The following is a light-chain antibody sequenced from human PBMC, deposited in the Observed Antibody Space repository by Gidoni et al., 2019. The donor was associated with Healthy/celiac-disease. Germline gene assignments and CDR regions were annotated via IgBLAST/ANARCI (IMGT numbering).Light chain of an antibody. CDR1: QSVSSY. CDR3: QQRSNWPYT. V-gene: IGKV3-11*01. CDR2: DAS. J-gene: IGKJ2*01. Sequence: EIVLTPSPATLSLSPGERAILSCRASQSVSSYLAWYQQKPGQAPRLLIYDASNRATGIPARFSGSGSGTDFTLTISRLEPEDFAVYYCQQRSNWPYTFGQGTKLEIK.